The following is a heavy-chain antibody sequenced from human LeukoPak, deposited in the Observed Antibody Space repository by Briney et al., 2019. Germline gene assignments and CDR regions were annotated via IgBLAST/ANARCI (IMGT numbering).Heavy chain of an antibody. D-gene: IGHD3-3*01. CDR3: ARATDAGTYDFWSGHDAFDI. Sequence: GGSLRLSCAASGFTFSSYSMNWVRQAPGKGLEWVSSISSSSSYIYYADSVKGRFTISRDNAKNSLYLQMNSLRAEDTAVYYCARATDAGTYDFWSGHDAFDIWGQGTMVTVSS. J-gene: IGHJ3*02. CDR2: ISSSSSYI. V-gene: IGHV3-21*01. CDR1: GFTFSSYS.